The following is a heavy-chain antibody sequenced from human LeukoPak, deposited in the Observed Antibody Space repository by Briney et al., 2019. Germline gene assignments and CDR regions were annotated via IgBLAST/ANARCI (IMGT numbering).Heavy chain of an antibody. V-gene: IGHV4-39*01. Sequence: SETLSLTCTVSGRSLSSSSYYWGWIRQPPGTGLEWIGSIYYSGSTYYNPSLKSRVTISVDTSKNQFSLKLSAVTAADTGVYYCARQVGWLRDGDFDYWGQGTLVSVSS. J-gene: IGHJ4*02. CDR2: IYYSGST. CDR1: GRSLSSSSYY. CDR3: ARQVGWLRDGDFDY. D-gene: IGHD5-12*01.